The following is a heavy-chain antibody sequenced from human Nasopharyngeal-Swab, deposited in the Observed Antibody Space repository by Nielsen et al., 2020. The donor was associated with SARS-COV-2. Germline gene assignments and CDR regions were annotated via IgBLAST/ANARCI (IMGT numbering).Heavy chain of an antibody. CDR3: ARAQNVLRFLEWTQPFDY. V-gene: IGHV3-48*03. J-gene: IGHJ4*02. Sequence: VRQAPGKGLEWVSYISSSGNTIYYADSVKGRFTISRDNAKNSLYLQMNSLRAEDTAVYYCARAQNVLRFLEWTQPFDYWGQGTLVTVSS. D-gene: IGHD3-3*01. CDR2: ISSSGNTI.